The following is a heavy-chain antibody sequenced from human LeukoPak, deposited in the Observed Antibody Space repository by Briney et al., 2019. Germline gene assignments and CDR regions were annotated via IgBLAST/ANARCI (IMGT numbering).Heavy chain of an antibody. CDR2: IYYSGST. Sequence: SETLSLTCTVSGGSISSSSYYWGWLRQPPGKGLEWIGSIYYSGSTYYNPSLNSPVTISVDTSKNQFSLKLTSVTAADTAVYYCARVEGSSWYGSIVKDPGLFDYWGQGTLVTVSS. D-gene: IGHD6-13*01. V-gene: IGHV4-39*07. J-gene: IGHJ4*02. CDR3: ARVEGSSWYGSIVKDPGLFDY. CDR1: GGSISSSSYY.